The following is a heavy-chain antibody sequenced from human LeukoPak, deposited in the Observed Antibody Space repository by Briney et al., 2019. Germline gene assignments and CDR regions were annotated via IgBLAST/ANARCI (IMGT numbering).Heavy chain of an antibody. Sequence: GRSLRLSCEASGFTFHDHSMHWVRQAPGKGLEWVSGISWNSGSIGYADSVKGRFTISRDNAKNSLYLQMNSLRAEDTALYYCAKDMRAVAGPLGYWGQGTLVTVSS. CDR2: ISWNSGSI. CDR3: AKDMRAVAGPLGY. J-gene: IGHJ4*02. V-gene: IGHV3-9*01. D-gene: IGHD6-19*01. CDR1: GFTFHDHS.